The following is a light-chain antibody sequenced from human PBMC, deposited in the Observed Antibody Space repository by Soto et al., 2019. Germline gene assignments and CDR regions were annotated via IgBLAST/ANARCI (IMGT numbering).Light chain of an antibody. CDR1: QTVYTN. CDR3: QHYNNWPLA. Sequence: DIVMTQSPATLSVSPGERATLSCRASQTVYTNLAWYQQKPGQAPRLLIYGASARAAGIPDRFSGSGSGTEFTLTISSLQSEDFAVYYCQHYNNWPLAFGQGTKVDIK. J-gene: IGKJ2*01. V-gene: IGKV3-15*01. CDR2: GAS.